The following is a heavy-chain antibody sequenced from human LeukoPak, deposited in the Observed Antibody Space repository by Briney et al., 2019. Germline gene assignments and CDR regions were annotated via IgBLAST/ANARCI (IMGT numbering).Heavy chain of an antibody. J-gene: IGHJ5*02. Sequence: GGSVKVSCKASGYTFSNYLIHWVRQAAGQGLEWMGIINPSGGSTSYAQKFQGRVTMTRDTSTSTVYMELSSLRSEDTPVYYCARDLGLRGVTNWFDPWGQGTLVTVSS. V-gene: IGHV1-46*01. D-gene: IGHD3-10*01. CDR3: ARDLGLRGVTNWFDP. CDR1: GYTFSNYL. CDR2: INPSGGST.